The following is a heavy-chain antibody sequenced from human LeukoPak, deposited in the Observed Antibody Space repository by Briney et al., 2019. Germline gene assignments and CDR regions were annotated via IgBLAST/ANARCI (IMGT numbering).Heavy chain of an antibody. CDR3: AKEIDIVVVVAATPFDY. CDR2: ISYDGSNK. Sequence: PGGSLRLSCAASGFTFSSYGMHWVRQAPGKGPEWVAVISYDGSNKYYADSVRGRFTISRDNSKNTLYLQMNSLRAEDTAVYYCAKEIDIVVVVAATPFDYWGQGTLVTVSS. V-gene: IGHV3-30*18. CDR1: GFTFSSYG. J-gene: IGHJ4*02. D-gene: IGHD2-15*01.